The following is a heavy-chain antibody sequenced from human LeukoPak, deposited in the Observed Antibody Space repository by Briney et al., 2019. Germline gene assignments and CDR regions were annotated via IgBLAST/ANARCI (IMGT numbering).Heavy chain of an antibody. V-gene: IGHV3-23*01. D-gene: IGHD3-10*01. CDR2: ISGSGGST. CDR3: ARGSVSGSYYYYGMDV. J-gene: IGHJ6*02. Sequence: GGSLRLSCAASGFTFSSYAMSWVRQAPGKGLEWVSAISGSGGSTYYADSVKGRFTISRDNSKNTLYPQMNSLRAEDTAVYYCARGSVSGSYYYYGMDVWGQGTTVTVSS. CDR1: GFTFSSYA.